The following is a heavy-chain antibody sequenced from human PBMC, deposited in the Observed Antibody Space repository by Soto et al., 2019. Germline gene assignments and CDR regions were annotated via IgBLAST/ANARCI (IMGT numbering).Heavy chain of an antibody. CDR3: ARDSLAARQTGGGMDV. CDR1: GFTFSGYA. V-gene: IGHV3-23*01. D-gene: IGHD6-6*01. Sequence: QPGGSLRLSCAAFGFTFSGYAMSWVRQAPGKGLEWASVISASGSSTYYADSVKGRFTISRDNSKNTLYLQMNSLRAEDTAVYYCARDSLAARQTGGGMDVWGQGTTVTVSS. CDR2: ISASGSST. J-gene: IGHJ6*02.